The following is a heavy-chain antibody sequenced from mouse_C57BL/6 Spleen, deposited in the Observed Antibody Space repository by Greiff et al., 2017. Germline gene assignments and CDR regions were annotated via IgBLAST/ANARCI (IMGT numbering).Heavy chain of an antibody. V-gene: IGHV1-82*01. J-gene: IGHJ3*01. D-gene: IGHD1-1*01. Sequence: QVQLKQSGPELVKPGASVKISCKASGYAFSSSWMNWVKQRPGKGLEWIGRIYPGDGDTNYNGKFTGKATLTADKSSSTAYMQLSSLTSEDSAVYFCARETTVVASPFAYWGQGTLVTVSA. CDR1: GYAFSSSW. CDR2: IYPGDGDT. CDR3: ARETTVVASPFAY.